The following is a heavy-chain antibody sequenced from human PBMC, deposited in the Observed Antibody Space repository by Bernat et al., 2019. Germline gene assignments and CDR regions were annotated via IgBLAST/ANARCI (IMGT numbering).Heavy chain of an antibody. J-gene: IGHJ3*02. Sequence: QVQLVESGGGVVQPGRSLRLSCAASGFTFSSYAMHWVRQAPGKGLEWVAVISYDGSNKYYADSVKGRFTISRDNSKNTLYLQMNSLRAEDTAVYYCARDIGSIAVAGSAFDIWGQGTMVTVSS. CDR2: ISYDGSNK. CDR3: ARDIGSIAVAGSAFDI. CDR1: GFTFSSYA. V-gene: IGHV3-30-3*01. D-gene: IGHD6-19*01.